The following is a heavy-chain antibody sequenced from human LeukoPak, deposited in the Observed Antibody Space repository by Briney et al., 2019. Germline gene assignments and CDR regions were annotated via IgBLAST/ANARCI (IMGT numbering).Heavy chain of an antibody. J-gene: IGHJ4*02. CDR3: VNDFRN. V-gene: IGHV3-64D*08. CDR2: VTSTGAST. CDR1: GFTFNTYA. Sequence: QAGGSLRPSCSASGFTFNTYAMHWVRQAPGKGLEYVSAVTSTGASTYYAGSVKGRFTISRDNSKNTLYLQMNSLRTEDTALYYCVNDFRNWGQGTLVTVSS.